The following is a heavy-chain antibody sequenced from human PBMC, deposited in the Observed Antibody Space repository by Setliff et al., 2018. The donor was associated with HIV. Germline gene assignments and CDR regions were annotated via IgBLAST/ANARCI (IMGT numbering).Heavy chain of an antibody. J-gene: IGHJ4*02. Sequence: SETLSLTCTVSGGSISSGSYYWSWIRQPAGKGLEWIGTIYHSGSTYYNPPLKSRVTISVDMSKSQFSLKLRSMSAADTAVYYCARDPHYFDTSGYYSYFYFDFWGQGMLVTVS. D-gene: IGHD3-22*01. V-gene: IGHV4-39*07. CDR3: ARDPHYFDTSGYYSYFYFDF. CDR2: IYHSGST. CDR1: GGSISSGSYY.